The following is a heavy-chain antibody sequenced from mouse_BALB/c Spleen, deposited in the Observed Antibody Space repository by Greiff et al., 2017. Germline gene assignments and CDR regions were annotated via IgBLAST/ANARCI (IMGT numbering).Heavy chain of an antibody. CDR1: GYTFTSYY. Sequence: QVQLQQPGAELVKPGASVKLSCKASGYTFTSYYMYWVKQRPGQGLEWIGGINPSNGGTNFNEKFKSKATLTVDKSSSTAYMQLSSLTSEDSAVYYCTKGVPYWYFDVWGAGTTVTVSS. CDR3: TKGVPYWYFDV. CDR2: INPSNGGT. V-gene: IGHV1S81*02. J-gene: IGHJ1*01.